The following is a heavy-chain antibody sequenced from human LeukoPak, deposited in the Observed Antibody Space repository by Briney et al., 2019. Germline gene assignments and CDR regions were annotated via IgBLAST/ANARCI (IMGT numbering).Heavy chain of an antibody. D-gene: IGHD3-10*01. Sequence: GRSLRLSCAASGFTFDDYAMHWVRQAPGKGLEWVSGISWNSGSIGYADSVEGRFTISRDNAKNSLYLQMNSLRAEDTALYYCAKGIYGSGSYFNNWGQGTLVTVSS. CDR2: ISWNSGSI. CDR1: GFTFDDYA. J-gene: IGHJ4*02. CDR3: AKGIYGSGSYFNN. V-gene: IGHV3-9*01.